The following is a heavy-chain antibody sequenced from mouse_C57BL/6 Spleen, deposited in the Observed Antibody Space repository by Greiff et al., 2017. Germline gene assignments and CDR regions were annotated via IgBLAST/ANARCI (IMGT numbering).Heavy chain of an antibody. CDR3: TTSLGGAYYFDY. CDR1: GFNIKAYY. V-gene: IGHV14-1*01. Sequence: VQLQQSGAELVRPGASVQLSCTASGFNIKAYYMHWVKQRPEQGLEWIGRIDPEDGDTEYAPKFQGKATMTADTSSNTAYLQLSSLTSEDTAVYYCTTSLGGAYYFDYWGQGTTLTVSS. CDR2: IDPEDGDT. D-gene: IGHD4-1*01. J-gene: IGHJ2*01.